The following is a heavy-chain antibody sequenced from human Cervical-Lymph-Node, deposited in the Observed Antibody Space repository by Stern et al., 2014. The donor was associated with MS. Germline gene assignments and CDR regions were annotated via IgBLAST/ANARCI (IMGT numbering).Heavy chain of an antibody. D-gene: IGHD6-13*01. Sequence: ESGPTLVKPTQTLTLKCIFSGFSLTTSGVGVGWIRQPPGKALEWLGFIYWDGDKRYSPALKRRITNTKETSKNQVVLTMTNMDPVDPATYYCIHTSPRVPGIDYWGQGTLVTVSS. CDR2: IYWDGDK. V-gene: IGHV2-5*02. J-gene: IGHJ4*02. CDR3: IHTSPRVPGIDY. CDR1: GFSLTTSGVG.